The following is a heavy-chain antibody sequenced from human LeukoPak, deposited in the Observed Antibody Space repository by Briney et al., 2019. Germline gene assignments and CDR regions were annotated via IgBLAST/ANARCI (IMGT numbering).Heavy chain of an antibody. CDR3: ARGPIECFGY. J-gene: IGHJ4*02. V-gene: IGHV1-46*01. Sequence: GASVKVSCKASGYTFTNYYMHWVRQAPGQGLEWKGIISPSGGTTNYAQTFQGRVTMTRDTSTSTVYMELSILRSEDTAVYYCARGPIECFGYWGQGTLVTVSS. CDR1: GYTFTNYY. CDR2: ISPSGGTT. D-gene: IGHD2-15*01.